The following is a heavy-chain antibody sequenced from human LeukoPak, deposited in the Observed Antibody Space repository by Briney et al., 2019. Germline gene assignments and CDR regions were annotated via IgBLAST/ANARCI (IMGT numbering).Heavy chain of an antibody. CDR3: TVCRGNYYYYYMDV. J-gene: IGHJ6*03. CDR2: IRSKAYGGTT. V-gene: IGHV3-49*04. CDR1: GFTFGDYA. Sequence: GGSLRLSCTASGFTFGDYAMSWVRQAPGKGLEWVGFIRSKAYGGTTEYAASVKGRFTISRDDSKSIAYLQMNSLKTEDTAVYYCTVCRGNYYYYYMDVWGKGATVTVSS. D-gene: IGHD2-8*01.